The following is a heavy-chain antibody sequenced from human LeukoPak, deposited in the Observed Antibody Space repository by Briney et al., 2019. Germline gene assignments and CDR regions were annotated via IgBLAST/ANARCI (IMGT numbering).Heavy chain of an antibody. Sequence: PSQTLSLTCTVSGGSINSGSYYWSWIRQPAGKGLEWMGHFYTSGHTSYNPSLKSRVTISVLTSKNRFSLKLSSVTAADTAVYYCATLTGGDDAFDIWGQGTMVTVSS. CDR3: ATLTGGDDAFDI. CDR2: FYTSGHT. V-gene: IGHV4-61*09. J-gene: IGHJ3*02. CDR1: GGSINSGSYY. D-gene: IGHD4-23*01.